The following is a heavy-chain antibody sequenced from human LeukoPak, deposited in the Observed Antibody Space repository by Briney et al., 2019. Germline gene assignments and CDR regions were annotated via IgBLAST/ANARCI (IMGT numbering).Heavy chain of an antibody. D-gene: IGHD5/OR15-5a*01. V-gene: IGHV4-4*07. J-gene: IGHJ3*02. CDR2: IYTSGST. Sequence: SETLSLTCTVSGGSISSYYWSWIRQPAGKGLEWIGRIYTSGSTNYNPSLKSRVTISVDKSKNQFSLKLSSVTAADTAVYCCARSPPLVSTSDAFDIWGQGTMVTVSS. CDR3: ARSPPLVSTSDAFDI. CDR1: GGSISSYY.